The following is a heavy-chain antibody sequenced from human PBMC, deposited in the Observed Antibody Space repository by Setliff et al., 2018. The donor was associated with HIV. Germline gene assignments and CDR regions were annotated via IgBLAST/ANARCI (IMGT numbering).Heavy chain of an antibody. J-gene: IGHJ3*01. CDR3: ARQSYYVTGSFYTDVFDL. Sequence: SETMSLTCSVSGDSINNNNYYWGWIRQPPGKGLEWMASVFYTGSTYYRPSLKSRVTLSVELSKNHFSLELTSVTAADTAVYYCARQSYYVTGSFYTDVFDLWGQGTVVTVSS. V-gene: IGHV4-39*01. CDR1: GDSINNNNYY. D-gene: IGHD3-10*01. CDR2: VFYTGST.